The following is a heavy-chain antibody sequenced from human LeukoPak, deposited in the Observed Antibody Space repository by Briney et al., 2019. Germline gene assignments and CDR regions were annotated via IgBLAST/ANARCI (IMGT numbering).Heavy chain of an antibody. CDR2: IYSSGST. Sequence: SETLSLTCAVSGGSFSSYYWSWIRRPPGEGLEWIVCIYSSGSTNYNPSLKSRVTMSVDTSKNQFSLKVSSVTAADTAVYYCARVFDSGSQAYFYYMDVWGKGTTVAIFS. CDR1: GGSFSSYY. D-gene: IGHD3-10*01. V-gene: IGHV4-59*01. CDR3: ARVFDSGSQAYFYYMDV. J-gene: IGHJ6*03.